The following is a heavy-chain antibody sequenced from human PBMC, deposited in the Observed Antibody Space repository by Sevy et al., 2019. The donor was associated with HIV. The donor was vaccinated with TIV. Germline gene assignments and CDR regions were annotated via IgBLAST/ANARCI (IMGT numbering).Heavy chain of an antibody. D-gene: IGHD2-2*01. CDR3: ARDAMRVGNSNYYYGMDV. J-gene: IGHJ6*02. CDR2: ISSSSNII. V-gene: IGHV3-48*02. Sequence: GGSLRLSCAASGFTLSPYSMEWVRQAPGKGLEWVSHISSSSNIIYYADSVKGRFTVSRDNAKNLLYLRMVSLRDEETAVYYCARDAMRVGNSNYYYGMDVWGQGTTVTVSS. CDR1: GFTLSPYS.